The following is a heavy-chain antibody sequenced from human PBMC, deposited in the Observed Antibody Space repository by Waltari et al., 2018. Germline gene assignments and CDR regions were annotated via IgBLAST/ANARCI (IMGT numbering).Heavy chain of an antibody. V-gene: IGHV3-21*01. Sequence: EVHLVESGGGLFKPGCSLRLPCTPTGSISATYGMCWGRQTPGKGLEWFSSIGSGSSYIYYADARKGRFVISRDDARNSLYLQVHSLRAEDTAMYYCAREGQQLARYRDSWGQGTLVTVSS. J-gene: IGHJ4*02. CDR2: IGSGSSYI. D-gene: IGHD6-13*01. CDR3: AREGQQLARYRDS. CDR1: GSISATYG.